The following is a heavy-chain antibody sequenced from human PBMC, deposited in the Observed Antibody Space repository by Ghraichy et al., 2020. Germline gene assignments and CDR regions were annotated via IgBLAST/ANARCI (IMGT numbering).Heavy chain of an antibody. CDR1: GFIFSSYA. CDR3: AKLQHPTVYASGDFFDN. CDR2: ISDSATST. Sequence: GGSLRLSCAASGFIFSSYAMSWVRQAPGKGLEWVSAISDSATSTYYADSVRGRFTISRDNSINTLYLQMNSLRVEDTALYYCAKLQHPTVYASGDFFDNWDQGTLVTVSP. D-gene: IGHD5/OR15-5a*01. V-gene: IGHV3-23*01. J-gene: IGHJ4*02.